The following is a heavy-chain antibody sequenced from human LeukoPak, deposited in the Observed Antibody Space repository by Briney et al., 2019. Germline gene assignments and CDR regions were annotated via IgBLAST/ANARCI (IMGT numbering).Heavy chain of an antibody. D-gene: IGHD4-11*01. CDR1: GGSINSYY. CDR3: ARGRVSSSTWYSTYYYFFYMDF. J-gene: IGHJ6*03. V-gene: IGHV4-59*01. Sequence: SETLSLTCSVSGGSINSYYWSWIRQPPGKGLEWIGYINYSGSANYNPSLKSRVTISVDTSKNQFSLKLSSVTAADTAVYFCARGRVSSSTWYSTYYYFFYMDFWGKGTTVTVSS. CDR2: INYSGSA.